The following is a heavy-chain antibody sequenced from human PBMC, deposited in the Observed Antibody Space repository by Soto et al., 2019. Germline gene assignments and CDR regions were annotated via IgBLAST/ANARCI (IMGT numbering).Heavy chain of an antibody. CDR3: ARDWRTAIT. CDR1: GFTFSSYS. CDR2: ISSRRDFI. J-gene: IGHJ5*02. D-gene: IGHD5-18*01. Sequence: EVQLLESGGGLVKPGGSLRLYCAASGFTFSSYSMNWVRQAPGKGLEWVSSISSRRDFIYYAGSVKGRFTISRDNAKNSLYLQMNSLRDEDTAVYYCARDWRTAITWGQGTLVTVSS. V-gene: IGHV3-21*01.